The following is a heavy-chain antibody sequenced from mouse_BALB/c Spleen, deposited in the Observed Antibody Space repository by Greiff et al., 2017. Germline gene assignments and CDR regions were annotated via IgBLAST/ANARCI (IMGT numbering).Heavy chain of an antibody. CDR3: ARDFDY. CDR1: GFTFSSFG. CDR2: ISSGSSTI. Sequence: EVKVVESGGGLVQPGGSRKLSCAASGFTFSSFGMHWVRQAPEKGLEWVAYISSGSSTIYYADTVKGRFTISRDNPKNTLFLQMTSLRSEDTAMYYCARDFDYWGQGTTLTVSS. V-gene: IGHV5-17*02. J-gene: IGHJ2*01.